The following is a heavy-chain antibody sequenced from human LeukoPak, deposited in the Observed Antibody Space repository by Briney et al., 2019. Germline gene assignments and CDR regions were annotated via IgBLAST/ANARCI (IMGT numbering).Heavy chain of an antibody. CDR3: AILHGFCSGGSCYSDFDY. J-gene: IGHJ4*02. D-gene: IGHD2-15*01. V-gene: IGHV1-46*01. Sequence: GASVKVSCKASGYTFTSYFMHWVRQAPGQGLEWMGIINPSSGSTSYAQMFQGRVTMTRDTSTSTVYMELSSLRSGDTAVYYCAILHGFCSGGSCYSDFDYWGQGTLVTVSS. CDR1: GYTFTSYF. CDR2: INPSSGST.